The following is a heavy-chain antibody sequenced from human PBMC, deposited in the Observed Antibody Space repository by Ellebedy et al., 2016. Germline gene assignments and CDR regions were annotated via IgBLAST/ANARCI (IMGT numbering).Heavy chain of an antibody. J-gene: IGHJ6*02. CDR2: ISNDGNDE. V-gene: IGHV3-30*03. D-gene: IGHD3-22*01. Sequence: GGSLRLXXAASGFTFSRFDIHWVRQAQGKGLEWVAAISNDGNDENYGASVKGRFSISRDNSKNRVYLQMSSLRVEDTAVYSCARVRSPDYSTNYDLDVWGQGTTVTVS. CDR1: GFTFSRFD. CDR3: ARVRSPDYSTNYDLDV.